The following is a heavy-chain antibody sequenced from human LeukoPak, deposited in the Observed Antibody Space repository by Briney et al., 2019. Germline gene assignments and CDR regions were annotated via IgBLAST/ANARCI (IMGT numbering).Heavy chain of an antibody. CDR2: ISAYNDNT. V-gene: IGHV1-18*01. J-gene: IGHJ5*02. CDR1: GYTFTNYG. CDR3: ARMDYDSSGYYYKRTSWFDP. D-gene: IGHD3-22*01. Sequence: ASVKVSFKASGYTFTNYGISWVRQAPGQGLEWMGWISAYNDNTNYAQKLQGRVTMTTDTSTSTAYMELRSLRSDDTAVYYCARMDYDSSGYYYKRTSWFDPWGQGTLDTVSS.